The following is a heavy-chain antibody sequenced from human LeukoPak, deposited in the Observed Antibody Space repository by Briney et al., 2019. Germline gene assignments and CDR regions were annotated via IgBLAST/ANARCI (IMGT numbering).Heavy chain of an antibody. CDR2: IYHSGTS. CDR3: EKPAKYYFGSDTYYYFDY. D-gene: IGHD3-10*01. J-gene: IGHJ4*02. V-gene: IGHV4-59*03. Sequence: SETLSLACTVSSASISTYYWSWIRQPPGKGLEWIGYIYHSGTSNYNPSLKSRVIMSVHTPKSQFSLSLSSVTSADTAVYYCEKPAKYYFGSDTYYYFDYWGQGILVTVSS. CDR1: SASISTYY.